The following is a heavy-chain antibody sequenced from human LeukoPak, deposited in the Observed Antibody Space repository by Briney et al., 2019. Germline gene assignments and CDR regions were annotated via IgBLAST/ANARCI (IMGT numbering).Heavy chain of an antibody. CDR2: ISGSGGST. Sequence: GGSLRLSCAASGFTFSSYAMSWVRQAPGKGLEWVSAISGSGGSTYYADSVKGRFTISRDNSKNTLYLQMNSLRAEDTAVYYCARDVLVGATPRGAFDIWGQGTMVTVSS. V-gene: IGHV3-23*01. CDR3: ARDVLVGATPRGAFDI. CDR1: GFTFSSYA. J-gene: IGHJ3*02. D-gene: IGHD1-26*01.